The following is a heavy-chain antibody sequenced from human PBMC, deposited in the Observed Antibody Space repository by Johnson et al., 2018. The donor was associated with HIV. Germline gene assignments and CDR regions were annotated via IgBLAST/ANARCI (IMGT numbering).Heavy chain of an antibody. CDR1: GFTFSNAW. CDR3: ATNRGGAFDI. V-gene: IGHV3-23*04. D-gene: IGHD2/OR15-2a*01. CDR2: ISGSGAST. J-gene: IGHJ3*02. Sequence: VQLVESGGGVVQPGGSLRLSCAASGFTFSNAWMSWVRQAPGKGLEWVSAISGSGASTYYADSLKGRCTISRDNSKNTLYLQMNSLRAEDTAVYYCATNRGGAFDIWGQGTMVTVSS.